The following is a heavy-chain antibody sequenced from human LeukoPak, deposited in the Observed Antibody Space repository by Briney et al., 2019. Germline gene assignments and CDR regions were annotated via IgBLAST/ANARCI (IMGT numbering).Heavy chain of an antibody. CDR3: ARDGGTLRGMDV. CDR2: IYYSGST. D-gene: IGHD5-24*01. Sequence: SETLSLTCTVSGGSISSYYWSWIRQHPGKGLEWIGYIYYSGSTYYNPSLKSRVTISVDTSKNQFSLKLSSVTAADTAVYYCARDGGTLRGMDVWGQGTTVTVSS. V-gene: IGHV4-59*06. CDR1: GGSISSYY. J-gene: IGHJ6*02.